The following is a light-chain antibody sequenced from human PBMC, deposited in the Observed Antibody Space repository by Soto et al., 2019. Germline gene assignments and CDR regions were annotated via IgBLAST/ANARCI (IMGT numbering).Light chain of an antibody. V-gene: IGKV3-11*01. Sequence: EIVLTQSPATLSLSPRERATLSCRASQSVGSYLAWYQQKPGQAPRLLIFDASHRATGIPARFSGSGSGTDFTLIISSLEPEDFAVYYCQQRSNWLSLGGGTKVEIK. CDR3: QQRSNWLS. J-gene: IGKJ4*01. CDR2: DAS. CDR1: QSVGSY.